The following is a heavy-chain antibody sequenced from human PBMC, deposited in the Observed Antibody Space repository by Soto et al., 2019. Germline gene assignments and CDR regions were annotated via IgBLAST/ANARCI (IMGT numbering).Heavy chain of an antibody. CDR3: ARPHSSGDDTDV. D-gene: IGHD3-22*01. V-gene: IGHV5-10-1*01. CDR1: GYNFISYW. Sequence: GESLKISCKGSGYNFISYWISWVRQMPGKGLEWMGRIDPSDSYTNYSTSFQGHVTISADKSISAAYLQWSSLKASDTAMYYCARPHSSGDDTDVWGQGTTVTVSS. CDR2: IDPSDSYT. J-gene: IGHJ6*02.